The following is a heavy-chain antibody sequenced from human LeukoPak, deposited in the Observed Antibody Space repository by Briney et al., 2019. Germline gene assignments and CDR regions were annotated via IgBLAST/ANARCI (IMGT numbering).Heavy chain of an antibody. Sequence: SGGSLRLSCAASGFTFTNYAMSWVRQAPGKGLEWVSAISGTGDSTYYADSVKGRFTTSRDNSKNTLFLQMNSLRAEDTAVYYCAKVLSLRYIDWVVYADCWGQGTLVTVSS. J-gene: IGHJ4*02. V-gene: IGHV3-23*01. D-gene: IGHD3-9*01. CDR2: ISGTGDST. CDR1: GFTFTNYA. CDR3: AKVLSLRYIDWVVYADC.